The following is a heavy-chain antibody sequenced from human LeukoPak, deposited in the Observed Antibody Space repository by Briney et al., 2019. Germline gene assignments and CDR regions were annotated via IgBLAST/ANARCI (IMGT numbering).Heavy chain of an antibody. CDR1: GFTFSSYA. D-gene: IGHD4-17*01. CDR2: ISGSGGST. Sequence: GGSLRLSCAASGFTFSSYAMSWVRQAPGKGLEWVSAISGSGGSTYYADSVKGRFTISRDNSKNTLYLQMNSLRAEDMALYYCAKDSDADYGDYAAYFDYWGQGTLVTVSS. J-gene: IGHJ4*02. V-gene: IGHV3-23*01. CDR3: AKDSDADYGDYAAYFDY.